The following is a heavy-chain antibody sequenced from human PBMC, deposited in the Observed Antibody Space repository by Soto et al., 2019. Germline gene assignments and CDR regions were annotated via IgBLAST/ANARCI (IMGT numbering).Heavy chain of an antibody. CDR1: GFTFSRYA. CDR3: VKGRKAHHLLSFHSIAVAGYFDY. J-gene: IGHJ4*02. Sequence: GGSLRLSCSASGFTFSRYAMHWVRQAPGKGLEYVSTISSNGGSTDYADSVKGRFTISRDNSKNTLYLQMSSLRAEDTAVYYCVKGRKAHHLLSFHSIAVAGYFDYWGQGTLVTVSS. V-gene: IGHV3-64D*06. CDR2: ISSNGGST. D-gene: IGHD6-19*01.